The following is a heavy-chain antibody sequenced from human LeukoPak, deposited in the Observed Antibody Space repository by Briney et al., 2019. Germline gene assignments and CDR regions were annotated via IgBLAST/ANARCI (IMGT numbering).Heavy chain of an antibody. CDR2: IIPIFGTA. CDR3: ARVSGMRLVDPV. J-gene: IGHJ6*04. CDR1: GGTFSSYA. Sequence: SVKVSCKASGGTFSSYAISWVRQAPGQGLEWMGGIIPIFGTANYAQKFQGRVTITADESTSTAYMELSSLRSEDTAVYYCARVSGMRLVDPVWGKGTTVTISS. V-gene: IGHV1-69*13. D-gene: IGHD3-10*01.